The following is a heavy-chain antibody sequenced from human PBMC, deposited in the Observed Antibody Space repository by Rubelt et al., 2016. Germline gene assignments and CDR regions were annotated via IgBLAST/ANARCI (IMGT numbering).Heavy chain of an antibody. CDR3: ARVGTTVTDYYFDY. Sequence: QVQLQESGPGLVKPSQTLSLTCIVSGGSISSGTYYWSWIRQHPGKGLEWIGCNYFRGSTYSNPALKVNIAKSGDTTNNHFSLKLSAGTAADTAVYYCARVGTTVTDYYFDYWGQGTPVTVSS. D-gene: IGHD4-17*01. V-gene: IGHV4-31*01. CDR2: NYFRGST. CDR1: GGSISSGTYY. J-gene: IGHJ4*02.